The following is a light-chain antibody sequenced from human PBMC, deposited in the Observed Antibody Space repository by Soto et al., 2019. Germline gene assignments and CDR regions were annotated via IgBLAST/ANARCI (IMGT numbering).Light chain of an antibody. CDR3: QQYDSSRWT. CDR1: PSVTSSF. Sequence: EIVLTQSPGTLSLSLGERATLSCRASPSVTSSFLAWYQQKPGQAPRLLIYGASIRATGIPGRFSGSGSGTDSNLTISRLQPEDCPVYYCQQYDSSRWTSGQGTEVVIK. V-gene: IGKV3-20*01. J-gene: IGKJ1*01. CDR2: GAS.